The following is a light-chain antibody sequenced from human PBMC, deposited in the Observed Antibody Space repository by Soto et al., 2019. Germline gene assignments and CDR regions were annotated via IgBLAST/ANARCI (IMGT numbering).Light chain of an antibody. CDR3: SSYTSSSTVV. Sequence: QSALTQPASMSGSPGQSITISCTGTSSDIGGYNYVSWYQQHPGKAPKLMIYDVSNWPSGVSNRVSGSKSGNTASLTISGLQAEDEADYYCSSYTSSSTVVFGGGTKVTVL. J-gene: IGLJ2*01. CDR1: SSDIGGYNY. CDR2: DVS. V-gene: IGLV2-14*03.